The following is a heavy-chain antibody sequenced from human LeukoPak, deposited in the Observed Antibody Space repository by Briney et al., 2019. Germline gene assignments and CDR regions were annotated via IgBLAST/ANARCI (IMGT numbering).Heavy chain of an antibody. J-gene: IGHJ3*01. CDR1: GYTFTGYY. CDR3: AREFRTTTWSFDAFDL. Sequence: ASVKVSCKASGYTFTGYYMHWVRQAPGQGVEWMGWINPNSGGTNYTQNFQGRVTMTRDTSNNTSYMELSRLRSDDTAVYYCAREFRTTTWSFDAFDLWGQGTMVTVSS. V-gene: IGHV1-2*02. D-gene: IGHD1/OR15-1a*01. CDR2: INPNSGGT.